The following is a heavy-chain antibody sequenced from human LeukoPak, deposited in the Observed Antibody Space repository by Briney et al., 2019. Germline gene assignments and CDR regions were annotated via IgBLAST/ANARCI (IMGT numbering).Heavy chain of an antibody. D-gene: IGHD3-22*01. CDR1: GFTFSSYA. Sequence: GRSLRLSCAASGFTFSSYAMNWVRQAPGKGLEWVSSISSSSSYIYYADSVKGRFTISRDNAKNSLYLQMNSLRAEDTAVYYCARDRSIHDSSGYYFDYWGQGTLVTVSS. CDR2: ISSSSSYI. V-gene: IGHV3-21*01. CDR3: ARDRSIHDSSGYYFDY. J-gene: IGHJ4*02.